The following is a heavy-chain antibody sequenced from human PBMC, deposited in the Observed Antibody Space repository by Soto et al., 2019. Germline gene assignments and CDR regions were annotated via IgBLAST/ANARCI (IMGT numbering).Heavy chain of an antibody. CDR2: ISGSGGST. D-gene: IGHD6-19*01. CDR1: GFTFSSYA. Sequence: GGSLSLSCAASGFTFSSYAMSWVRQAPGKGLEWVSAISGSGGSTYYADSVKGRFTISRDNSKNTLYLQMNSLRAEDTAVYYCAKDPKKQQWLVLSAFDIWGQGTMVTVSS. V-gene: IGHV3-23*01. CDR3: AKDPKKQQWLVLSAFDI. J-gene: IGHJ3*02.